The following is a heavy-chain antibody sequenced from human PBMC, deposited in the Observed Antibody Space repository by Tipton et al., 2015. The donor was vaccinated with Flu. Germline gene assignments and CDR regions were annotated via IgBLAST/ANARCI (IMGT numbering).Heavy chain of an antibody. D-gene: IGHD1-26*01. Sequence: SLRLSCAASGFIVSDNFMSWVRQTPGKGLEWVSAISRGGDTSDHADSVRGRFTIYRDNFKNTVSLQMSSLRAEDTGTYYCAKGTTNLGDNWGPGTLVTVSS. V-gene: IGHV3-23*01. CDR1: GFIVSDNF. J-gene: IGHJ4*02. CDR3: AKGTTNLGDN. CDR2: ISRGGDTS.